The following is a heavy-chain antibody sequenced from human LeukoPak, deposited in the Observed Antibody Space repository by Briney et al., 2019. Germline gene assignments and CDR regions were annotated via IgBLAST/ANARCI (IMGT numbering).Heavy chain of an antibody. J-gene: IGHJ4*02. CDR2: LKEDGSQK. Sequence: GGSLRLSCAASGFTFSSYWMSWVRQAPGRGLEWVASLKEDGSQKYYVDSVKGRFTISRGNAKNSLYLEMNNLRAEDTAVYYCARIFGTSDYWGQGTLVTVSS. CDR1: GFTFSSYW. V-gene: IGHV3-7*04. D-gene: IGHD3-16*01. CDR3: ARIFGTSDY.